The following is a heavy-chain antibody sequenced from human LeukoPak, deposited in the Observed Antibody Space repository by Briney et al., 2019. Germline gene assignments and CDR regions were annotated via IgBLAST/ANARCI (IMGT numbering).Heavy chain of an antibody. D-gene: IGHD5-24*01. CDR1: RFTFSSYA. CDR3: ANVVEMATIF. J-gene: IGHJ4*02. CDR2: ISGSGGST. Sequence: GGSLRLSCAASRFTFSSYAMSWVRQAPGKGLEWVSAISGSGGSTYYADSVKGRFTISRDNSKNTLYLQMNSLRAEDTAVYCCANVVEMATIFWGQGTLVTVSS. V-gene: IGHV3-23*01.